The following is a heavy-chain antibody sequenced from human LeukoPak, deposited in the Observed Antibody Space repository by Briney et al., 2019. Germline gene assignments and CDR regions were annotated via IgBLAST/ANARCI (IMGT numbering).Heavy chain of an antibody. CDR1: GGTFSSYA. CDR3: ARENCSSTSCYYFGLDY. D-gene: IGHD2-2*01. V-gene: IGHV1-69*01. CDR2: IIPIFGTA. Sequence: SSVKVSCKASGGTFSSYAISWVRQAPGQGLEWMGGIIPIFGTANYAQKFQGRVTITADESTSTAYMELSSLRSEDTAVYYCARENCSSTSCYYFGLDYWGQGTLVTVSS. J-gene: IGHJ4*02.